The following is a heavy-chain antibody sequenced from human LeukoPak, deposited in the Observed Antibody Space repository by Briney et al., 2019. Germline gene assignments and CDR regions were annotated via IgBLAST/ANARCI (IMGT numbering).Heavy chain of an antibody. D-gene: IGHD3-22*01. Sequence: SGTLSLTCTVSGGSINCYYWTWIRQPPGKGLEWIANVYNSGSTNYNPSLKSRVTMSVDTSKNQFSLKLSSVTAADTAVYYCARDGVDYESSVHYSGNWFDPWGQGTLVTVSS. V-gene: IGHV4-59*12. CDR3: ARDGVDYESSVHYSGNWFDP. J-gene: IGHJ5*02. CDR1: GGSINCYY. CDR2: VYNSGST.